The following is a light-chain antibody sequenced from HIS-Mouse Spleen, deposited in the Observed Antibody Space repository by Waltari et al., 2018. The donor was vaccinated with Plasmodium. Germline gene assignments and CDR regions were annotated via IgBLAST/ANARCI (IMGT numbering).Light chain of an antibody. CDR2: AAS. CDR1: QSISSY. J-gene: IGKJ4*01. V-gene: IGKV1-39*01. CDR3: QQSYSTPPT. Sequence: DIQLTPSPSSLSASVRHRVTITCRASQSISSYLNWYQQKPGKAPKLLIYAASSLQSGVPSRFSGSGSGTDFTLTISSLQPEDFATYYCQQSYSTPPTFGGGTKVEIK.